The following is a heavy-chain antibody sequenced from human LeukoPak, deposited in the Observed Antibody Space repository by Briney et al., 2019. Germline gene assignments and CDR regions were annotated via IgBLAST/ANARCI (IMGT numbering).Heavy chain of an antibody. CDR1: GFSVSSKY. CDR2: IYTGGNE. V-gene: IGHV3-66*04. D-gene: IGHD1-26*01. J-gene: IGHJ5*02. Sequence: GGSLRLSCAASGFSVSSKYMSWVRQAPGKGLEWVSVIYTGGNEYYADSVKGRFTISRDNAKSMLYLQMNNLRAEDTAVYYCARQSTAWFGPWGQGTLVTVSS. CDR3: ARQSTAWFGP.